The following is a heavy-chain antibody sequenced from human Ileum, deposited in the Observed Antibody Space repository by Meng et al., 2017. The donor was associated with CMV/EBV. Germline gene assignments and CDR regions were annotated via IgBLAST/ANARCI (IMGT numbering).Heavy chain of an antibody. J-gene: IGHJ4*02. CDR3: ATNAFDY. Sequence: QVQLVQSGAEVKKPGASVKISCKASGYTFTSYAMHWVRQDPGQSLGWMGWINTDNGDTRFSQHLKGRVTISTDTSATTAYMELSSLRLDDTAIYYCATNAFDYWGQGTLVTVSS. CDR1: GYTFTSYA. D-gene: IGHD2-8*01. V-gene: IGHV1-3*04. CDR2: INTDNGDT.